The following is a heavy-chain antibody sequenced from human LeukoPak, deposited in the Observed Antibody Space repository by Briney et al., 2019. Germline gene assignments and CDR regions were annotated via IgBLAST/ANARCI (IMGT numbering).Heavy chain of an antibody. CDR3: ASTSYCSSTSCPLRY. CDR1: GXXIXSYY. CDR2: IFYSGST. D-gene: IGHD2-2*01. Sequence: SETLSLTCTVSGXXIXSYYWSWIRQPPXXXXXWIGYIFYSGSTNYNPSLKSRVTISVDTSKNQFSLKLSSVTAADTAVYYCASTSYCSSTSCPLRYWGQGTLVTVSS. J-gene: IGHJ4*02. V-gene: IGHV4-59*08.